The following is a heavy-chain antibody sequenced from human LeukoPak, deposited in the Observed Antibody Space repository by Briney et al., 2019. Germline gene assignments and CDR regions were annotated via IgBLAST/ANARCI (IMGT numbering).Heavy chain of an antibody. CDR1: GFTFNSYG. D-gene: IGHD2/OR15-2a*01. V-gene: IGHV3-30*03. J-gene: IGHJ4*02. CDR2: ISYDGSNK. Sequence: PGGSLRLSCTASGFTFNSYGMHWVRQAPGKGLEWVAVISYDGSNKYYADSVKGRFTISRDNSKDTVYLQMNSLRAEDTAVYFCARDKGTTSIDNWGQGALVTVSS. CDR3: ARDKGTTSIDN.